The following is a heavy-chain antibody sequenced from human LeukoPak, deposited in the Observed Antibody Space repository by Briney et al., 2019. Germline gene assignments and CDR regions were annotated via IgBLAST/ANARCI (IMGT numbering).Heavy chain of an antibody. CDR3: ARDLRVGYDFRTGWFEP. CDR2: IIPIFGTA. Sequence: SVKVSCKASGGTFSSYAISWVRQAPGQGLEWMGGIIPIFGTANYAQKFQGRVTITTDESTSTAYMDMSSLRSEETAVYYCARDLRVGYDFRTGWFEPWGQGTLVTVSS. V-gene: IGHV1-69*05. J-gene: IGHJ5*02. D-gene: IGHD3-3*01. CDR1: GGTFSSYA.